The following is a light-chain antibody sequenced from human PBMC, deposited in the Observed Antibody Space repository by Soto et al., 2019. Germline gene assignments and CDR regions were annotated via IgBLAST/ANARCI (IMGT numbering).Light chain of an antibody. CDR3: HQYVSSPLT. CDR2: GAS. J-gene: IGKJ4*01. Sequence: EIVLTQSPGTLSLSPGERATLSCRASQSVSSSYLAWYQQKPGQAPRLLIYGASSRATGIPDRFSGSGSGTDFTLTISRLEPEDFALYYCHQYVSSPLTFGGGTKVEIK. CDR1: QSVSSSY. V-gene: IGKV3-20*01.